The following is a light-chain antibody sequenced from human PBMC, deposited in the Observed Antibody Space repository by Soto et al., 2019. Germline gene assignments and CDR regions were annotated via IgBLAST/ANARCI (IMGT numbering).Light chain of an antibody. CDR1: QTVSSN. Sequence: EIVVTQSPATLSVSPGERATLSCRASQTVSSNLAWYQQKPGQAPRLLIYGASTRATGIPARFSGSGSGTEFTLTISSLQSEDSAVYYCHQRSNWPRTFGQGTKVDIK. J-gene: IGKJ1*01. CDR3: HQRSNWPRT. CDR2: GAS. V-gene: IGKV3D-15*01.